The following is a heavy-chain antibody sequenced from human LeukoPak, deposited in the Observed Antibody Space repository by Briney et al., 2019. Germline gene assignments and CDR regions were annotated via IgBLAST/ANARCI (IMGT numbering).Heavy chain of an antibody. D-gene: IGHD3-3*01. CDR1: GGSVSDYY. CDR3: AGRRVTIFGEVIRSRRHYFDP. CDR2: IYHTGST. Sequence: PSETLSLTCTISGGSVSDYYWSWIRQSPGKGLEWIGYIYHTGSTSYSPSLKSRVTISADTSQNQFSLKLSSVTAADTAVYYCAGRRVTIFGEVIRSRRHYFDPWGQGTLVTVSS. V-gene: IGHV4-59*02. J-gene: IGHJ5*02.